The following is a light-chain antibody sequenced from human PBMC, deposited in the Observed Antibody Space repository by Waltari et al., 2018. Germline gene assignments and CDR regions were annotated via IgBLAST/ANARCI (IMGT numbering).Light chain of an antibody. J-gene: IGLJ2*01. CDR2: DAS. V-gene: IGLV2-11*01. Sequence: QSALTQPRSVSGSPGHSVTISCTGTRSDVAFYSHFSWYQQSPGKSPKLIISDASQRSSEVPDRFTASYVGNTASLTISGLQPDDEAVYFCCSYAGRSVVFGGGTKLTVV. CDR1: RSDVAFYSH. CDR3: CSYAGRSVV.